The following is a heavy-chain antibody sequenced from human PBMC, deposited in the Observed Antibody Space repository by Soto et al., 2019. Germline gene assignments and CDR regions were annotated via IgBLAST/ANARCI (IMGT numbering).Heavy chain of an antibody. J-gene: IGHJ5*02. D-gene: IGHD1-7*01. CDR1: EFTCSSYI. CDR2: ISSSSSYI. CDR3: ARELQLTGTTNNWFDP. Sequence: PGGPLILSCGSSEFTCSSYIVNWVRQAPGKGLEWVSSISSSSSYIYYADSVKGRFTISRDNAKNSLYLQMNSLRAEDTAVYYCARELQLTGTTNNWFDPWGQGTLVNVSS. V-gene: IGHV3-21*01.